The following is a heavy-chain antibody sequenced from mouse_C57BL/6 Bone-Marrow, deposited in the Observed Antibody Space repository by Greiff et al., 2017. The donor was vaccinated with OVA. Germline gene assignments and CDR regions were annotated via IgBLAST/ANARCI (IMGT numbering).Heavy chain of an antibody. V-gene: IGHV1-81*01. CDR3: ARSLMVRAWFAY. D-gene: IGHD1-1*02. Sequence: QLQQSGAELARPGASVKLSCKASGYTFTSYGISWVKQRTGQGLEWIGEIYPRSGNTYYNEKFKGKATLTADKSSSTAYMELRSLTSEDSAVYFCARSLMVRAWFAYWGQGTLVTVSA. CDR2: IYPRSGNT. CDR1: GYTFTSYG. J-gene: IGHJ3*01.